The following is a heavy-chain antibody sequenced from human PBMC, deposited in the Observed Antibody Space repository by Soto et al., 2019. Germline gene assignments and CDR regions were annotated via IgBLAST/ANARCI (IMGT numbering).Heavy chain of an antibody. D-gene: IGHD1-20*01. V-gene: IGHV1-69*13. J-gene: IGHJ4*02. CDR1: GGTFSSYA. CDR2: IIPIFGTA. Sequence: GASVKVSCKASGGTFSSYAIGWVRQAPGQGLEWMGGIIPIFGTANYAQKFQGRVTITADESTSTAYMELSSLRSEDTAVYYCARDGLSGTSFDYWGQGTLVTVSS. CDR3: ARDGLSGTSFDY.